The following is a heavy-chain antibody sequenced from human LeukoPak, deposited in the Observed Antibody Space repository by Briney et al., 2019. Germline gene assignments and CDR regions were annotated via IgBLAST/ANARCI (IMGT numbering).Heavy chain of an antibody. CDR2: IYTSGST. Sequence: SETLSLTCTVPGGSISSYYWSWIRQPAGKGLEWIGRIYTSGSTNYNPSLKSRVTMSVDTSKNQFSLKLSSVTAADTAVYYCARGMIAARRGYYFDYWGQGTLVTVSS. J-gene: IGHJ4*02. D-gene: IGHD6-6*01. V-gene: IGHV4-4*07. CDR3: ARGMIAARRGYYFDY. CDR1: GGSISSYY.